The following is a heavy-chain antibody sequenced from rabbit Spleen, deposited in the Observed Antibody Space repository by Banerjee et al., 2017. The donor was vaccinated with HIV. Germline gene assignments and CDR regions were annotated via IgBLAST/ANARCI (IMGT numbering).Heavy chain of an antibody. CDR1: GFSLFSYW. CDR2: IDPVFGAT. J-gene: IGHJ4*01. D-gene: IGHD4-1*01. Sequence: QSLEESGGGLVKPGGTLTLTCKVSGFSLFSYWMCWVRQAPGKGLEWIAYIDPVFGATYYAPWANGRFTISSQNAQNTLYLQLNSLTAADTATYFCVREVAGRFGLWGPGTLVTVS. V-gene: IGHV1S7*01. CDR3: VREVAGRFGL.